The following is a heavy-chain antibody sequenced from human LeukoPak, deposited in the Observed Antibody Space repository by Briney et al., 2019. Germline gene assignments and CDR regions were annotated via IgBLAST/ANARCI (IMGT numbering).Heavy chain of an antibody. Sequence: SETLSLTCTVSGGSISSYYWSWIRQPPGKGLEWIGYIYYSGSTNYNPSLKSRVTISVDTSKSQFSLKLSSVTAADTAVYYCARAVLWGGSWSEYYFDYWGQGTLVTVSS. D-gene: IGHD6-13*01. V-gene: IGHV4-59*01. CDR1: GGSISSYY. J-gene: IGHJ4*02. CDR2: IYYSGST. CDR3: ARAVLWGGSWSEYYFDY.